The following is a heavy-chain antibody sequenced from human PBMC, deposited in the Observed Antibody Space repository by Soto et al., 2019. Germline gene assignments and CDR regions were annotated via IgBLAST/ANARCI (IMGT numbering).Heavy chain of an antibody. J-gene: IGHJ4*02. CDR3: ARGGMGTIFDS. D-gene: IGHD5-12*01. CDR2: IFYTGNT. V-gene: IGHV4-39*01. Sequence: SETLSLTCIISAGSINNGNYYWGWIRQPPGKGLEWIGNIFYTGNTHYNASLKSRVTISVDTSKNQFALKMTSVTAADTAVYFCARGGMGTIFDSWGPGSLVTVSS. CDR1: AGSINNGNYY.